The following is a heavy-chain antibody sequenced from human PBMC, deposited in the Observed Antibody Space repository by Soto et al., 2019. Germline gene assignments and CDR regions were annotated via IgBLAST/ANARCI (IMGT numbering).Heavy chain of an antibody. CDR3: ARENRDSFDL. CDR2: TSYDGSDQ. Sequence: GGSLRLSCAASGFSVSSFRVHWVRQAPGKGPEWVALTSYDGSDQYYADSVRGRFTISRDNSRNRLYLQMHSLKIEDTAVHYCARENRDSFDLWGQGTLVTVSS. J-gene: IGHJ5*02. CDR1: GFSVSSFR. V-gene: IGHV3-30*13.